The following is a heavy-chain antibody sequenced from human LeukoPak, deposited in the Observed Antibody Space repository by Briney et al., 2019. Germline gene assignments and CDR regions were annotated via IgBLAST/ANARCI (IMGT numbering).Heavy chain of an antibody. Sequence: SETLSLTCAVYGGSFSGYYWSGIRQPPGKGLEWIGEINHSGSTNYNPSLKSRVTISVDTSKNQFSLKLSSVTAADTAVYYCARGLVGATAHYWGQGTLVTVSS. D-gene: IGHD1-26*01. CDR2: INHSGST. J-gene: IGHJ4*02. V-gene: IGHV4-34*01. CDR3: ARGLVGATAHY. CDR1: GGSFSGYY.